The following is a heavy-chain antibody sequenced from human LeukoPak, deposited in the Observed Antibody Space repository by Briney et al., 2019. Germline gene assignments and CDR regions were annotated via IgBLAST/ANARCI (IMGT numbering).Heavy chain of an antibody. CDR1: GFSFSTYG. J-gene: IGHJ4*02. CDR2: IWYDGSNK. D-gene: IGHD3-22*01. V-gene: IGHV3-33*06. Sequence: SGGSLRLSCAASGFSFSTYGMHWVRQAPGKGLEWVAVIWYDGSNKYYADSVKGRFTISRDNSKNTLYLQMNSLRAEDTALYYCAKDLKPYCYDSSGYYYEYYFDYWGQGTLVTVSS. CDR3: AKDLKPYCYDSSGYYYEYYFDY.